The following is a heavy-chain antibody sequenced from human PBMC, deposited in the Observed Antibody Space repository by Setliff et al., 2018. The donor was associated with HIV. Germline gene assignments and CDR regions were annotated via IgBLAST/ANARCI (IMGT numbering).Heavy chain of an antibody. CDR1: GGSISRGSYY. J-gene: IGHJ4*02. Sequence: LSLTCTVSGGSISRGSYYWSWIRQPAGKGLEWIGSIYHTGSTYYNPSLKGRVTISVDTSKNQFSLKLTSLTAADTAVYYCARIDGEAADTNYWGQGTLVTVSS. CDR2: IYHTGST. CDR3: ARIDGEAADTNY. V-gene: IGHV4-61*02. D-gene: IGHD6-13*01.